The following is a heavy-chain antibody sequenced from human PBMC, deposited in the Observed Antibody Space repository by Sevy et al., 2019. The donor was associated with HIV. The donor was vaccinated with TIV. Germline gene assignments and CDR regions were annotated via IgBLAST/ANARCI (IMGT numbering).Heavy chain of an antibody. J-gene: IGHJ4*02. CDR2: IQYDGSNK. CDR3: AKEGGGGGGDH. Sequence: GGSLRLSCAASGFSFSSYGMHWVRQAPGKGLEWMSYIQYDGSNKDYADSVKGRFTISRDNSKNTLYLQMNSLRVEDTAVFYWAKEGGGGGGDHWGQGTLVTVSS. CDR1: GFSFSSYG. D-gene: IGHD3-16*01. V-gene: IGHV3-30*02.